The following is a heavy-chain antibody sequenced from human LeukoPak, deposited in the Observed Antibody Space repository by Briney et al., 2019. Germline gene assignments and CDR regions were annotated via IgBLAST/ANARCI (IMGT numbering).Heavy chain of an antibody. D-gene: IGHD2-2*01. V-gene: IGHV3-23*01. Sequence: PGGSLRLSCAASGFTFSSYAMSWVRQAPGKGLEWASAISGSGGSTYYADSVKGRFTISRDNSKNTLYLQMNSLRAEDTAVYYCAKPPSVVPAANFDYWGQGTLVTVSS. CDR2: ISGSGGST. CDR1: GFTFSSYA. J-gene: IGHJ4*02. CDR3: AKPPSVVPAANFDY.